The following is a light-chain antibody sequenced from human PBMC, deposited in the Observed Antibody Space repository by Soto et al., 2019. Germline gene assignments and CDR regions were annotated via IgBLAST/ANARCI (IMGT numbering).Light chain of an antibody. CDR2: DVS. CDR1: QSFSAL. Sequence: DIQMTQSPSTLSASVGARVTITCRASQSFSALLAWYHQKQGKAPKFLMYDVSTLESGVPLRFSGSGSGTELTITINSLQPDDFETYDGQSYRNFSWTFGQGTKVDIK. CDR3: QSYRNFSWT. V-gene: IGKV1-5*01. J-gene: IGKJ1*01.